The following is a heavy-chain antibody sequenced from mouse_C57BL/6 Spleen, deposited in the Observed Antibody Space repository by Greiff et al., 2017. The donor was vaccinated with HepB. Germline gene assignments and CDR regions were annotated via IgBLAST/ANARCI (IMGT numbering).Heavy chain of an antibody. CDR1: GFTFSDFY. D-gene: IGHD1-1*01. CDR2: SRNKANDYTT. J-gene: IGHJ1*03. V-gene: IGHV7-1*01. CDR3: ARDAYGPYWYFDV. Sequence: EVQLVESGGGLVQSGRSLRLSCATSGFTFSDFYMEWVRQAPGKGLEWIAASRNKANDYTTEYSASVKGRFIVSRDTSQSILYLQMNALRAEDTAIEYCARDAYGPYWYFDVWGTGTTVTVSS.